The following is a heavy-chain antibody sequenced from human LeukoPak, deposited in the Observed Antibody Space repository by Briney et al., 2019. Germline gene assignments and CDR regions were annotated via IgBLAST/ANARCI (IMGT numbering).Heavy chain of an antibody. V-gene: IGHV1-2*02. Sequence: VASVKVSCKASGYTFTGYYMHWVRQAPGQGLEWMGWINPNSGGTNYAQKFQGRVTMTRDTSISTAYMELSRLRSDDTAVYYCAQTYDILTGTLDYWGQGTLVTVSS. D-gene: IGHD3-9*01. CDR1: GYTFTGYY. CDR3: AQTYDILTGTLDY. J-gene: IGHJ4*02. CDR2: INPNSGGT.